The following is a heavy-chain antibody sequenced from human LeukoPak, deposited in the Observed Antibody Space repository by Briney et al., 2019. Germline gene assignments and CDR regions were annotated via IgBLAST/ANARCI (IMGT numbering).Heavy chain of an antibody. CDR2: ISSSSSTI. V-gene: IGHV3-48*04. CDR3: ARGKGDSSGYYNYYFDY. J-gene: IGHJ4*02. CDR1: GFTFSSYS. D-gene: IGHD3-22*01. Sequence: GGSLRLSCAASGFTFSSYSMNWVRQAPGKGLEWVSYISSSSSTIYYADSVKGRFTISRDNAKNSLYLQMNSLRAEDTAVYYCARGKGDSSGYYNYYFDYWGQGTLVTVSS.